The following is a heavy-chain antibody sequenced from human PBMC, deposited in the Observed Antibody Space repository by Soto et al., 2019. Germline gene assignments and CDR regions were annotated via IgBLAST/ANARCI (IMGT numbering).Heavy chain of an antibody. CDR1: GGSISSGGYY. CDR3: ARDGYCSSTSCSNYYYYGMDV. CDR2: IYYSGST. D-gene: IGHD2-2*03. V-gene: IGHV4-31*03. Sequence: SETLSLTCTVSGGSISSGGYYWSWIRQHPGKGLEWIGYIYYSGSTYYNPSLKSRVTISVDTSKNQFSLNLSSVTAADTAVYYCARDGYCSSTSCSNYYYYGMDVWAQGTTVTV. J-gene: IGHJ6*02.